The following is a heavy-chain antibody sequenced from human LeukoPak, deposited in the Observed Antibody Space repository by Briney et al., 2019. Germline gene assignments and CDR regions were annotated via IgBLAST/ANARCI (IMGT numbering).Heavy chain of an antibody. J-gene: IGHJ4*02. Sequence: KSPSRPSEAPSASNAIAWVHKPPGKGLEWMGRIIPILGIANYAQKFQGRVTITADKSTSTAYMELSSLRSEDTAVYYCARDPRRLGSGRDGVDYWGQGTLVTVSS. V-gene: IGHV1-69*04. D-gene: IGHD3-10*01. CDR2: IIPILGIA. CDR1: EAPSASNA. CDR3: ARDPRRLGSGRDGVDY.